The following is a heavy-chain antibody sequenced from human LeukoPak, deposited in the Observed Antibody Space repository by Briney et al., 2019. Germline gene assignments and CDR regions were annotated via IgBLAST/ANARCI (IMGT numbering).Heavy chain of an antibody. V-gene: IGHV1-69*04. CDR3: ARERDDDPFDI. Sequence: SVKVSCKASGGTFSSYAISWVRQAPGQGLEWMGRIIPILGIANYAQKFQGRVTITADKSTSTVYMDLSSLRPEDTAVYFCARERDDDPFDIWGQGTLVNVSS. D-gene: IGHD1-1*01. CDR1: GGTFSSYA. CDR2: IIPILGIA. J-gene: IGHJ3*02.